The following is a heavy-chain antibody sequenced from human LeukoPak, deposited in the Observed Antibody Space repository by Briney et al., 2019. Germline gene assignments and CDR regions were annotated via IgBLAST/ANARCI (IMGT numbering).Heavy chain of an antibody. CDR3: ARDTAMVDRYYYYYMDV. V-gene: IGHV3-53*01. CDR1: GFTVSSNS. J-gene: IGHJ6*03. CDR2: IYNGTT. Sequence: GGSLRLSCTVSGFTVSSNSRGWVRQAPGKGREWCSFIYNGTTHYSHSVKGRFTISRDNSKNTLYLQMNSLRAEDTAVYYCARDTAMVDRYYYYYMDVWGKGTTVTVSS. D-gene: IGHD5-18*01.